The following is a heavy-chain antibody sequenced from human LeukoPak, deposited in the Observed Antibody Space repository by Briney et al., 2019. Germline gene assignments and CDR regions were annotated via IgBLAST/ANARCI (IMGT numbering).Heavy chain of an antibody. CDR3: ARFSGGSSIKYV. D-gene: IGHD2-15*01. V-gene: IGHV3-30-3*01. CDR1: GFTFSSHA. CDR2: ISYDGSKK. J-gene: IGHJ4*02. Sequence: GGSLRLSCAASGFTFSSHAMHWVRQAPGKGLEWVAAISYDGSKKYYADSVKGRFTISRDNSKDTLYLQMNSLRAEDTAVYYCARFSGGSSIKYVWGQGTLVTVSS.